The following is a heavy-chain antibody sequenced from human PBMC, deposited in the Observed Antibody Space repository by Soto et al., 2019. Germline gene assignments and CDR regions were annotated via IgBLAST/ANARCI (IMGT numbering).Heavy chain of an antibody. D-gene: IGHD6-13*01. V-gene: IGHV1-18*01. Sequence: GPSVKVCCKASGYTFTSYGICWVRQAPGQGLEWMGWISAYNGNTNYAQKLQGRVTMTTDTSTSTAYMELRSLRSDDTAVYYCARDFTGSAAASHDLDYWGQGTLVTVSS. CDR1: GYTFTSYG. CDR2: ISAYNGNT. J-gene: IGHJ4*02. CDR3: ARDFTGSAAASHDLDY.